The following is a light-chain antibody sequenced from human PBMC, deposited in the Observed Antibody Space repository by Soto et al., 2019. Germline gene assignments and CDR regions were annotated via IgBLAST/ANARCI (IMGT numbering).Light chain of an antibody. CDR1: QSVSSN. CDR2: DAS. J-gene: IGKJ1*01. Sequence: EIVMTQSPATLSVSPGERATLSCRASQSVSSNVIWFQQKPGQAPRLLIYDASNRATGIPARFSGSGSGTDFTLTISSLEPEDFAVYYCQQRSNWPRTFGQGTKVDIK. V-gene: IGKV3-11*01. CDR3: QQRSNWPRT.